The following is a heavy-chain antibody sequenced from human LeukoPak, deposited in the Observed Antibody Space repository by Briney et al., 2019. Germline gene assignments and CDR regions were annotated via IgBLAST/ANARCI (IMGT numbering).Heavy chain of an antibody. Sequence: GGFLRPSCAASGFTFTDYSMSWVRQAPGKGLEWVSGLGRSGENRYYATSVRGRFSISRDNSKDTVYLQINSLRAEDTAIYYCVKDRPCETCMPMDAWGQGTTVTVSS. CDR1: GFTFTDYS. V-gene: IGHV3-23*01. CDR3: VKDRPCETCMPMDA. D-gene: IGHD2-2*01. CDR2: LGRSGENR. J-gene: IGHJ6*02.